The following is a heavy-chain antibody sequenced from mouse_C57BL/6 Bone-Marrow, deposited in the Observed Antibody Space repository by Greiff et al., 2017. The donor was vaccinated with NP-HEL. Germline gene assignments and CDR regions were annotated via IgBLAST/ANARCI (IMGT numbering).Heavy chain of an antibody. V-gene: IGHV1-81*01. CDR2: IYPRSGNT. CDR1: GYTFTSYG. J-gene: IGHJ4*01. CDR3: ARTMVTTGYYAMDY. D-gene: IGHD2-2*01. Sequence: QVQLQQSGAELARPGASVKLSCKASGYTFTSYGISWVKQRTGQGLEWIGEIYPRSGNTYYNEKFKGKATLTADKSSSTAYMELRILTSEDSAVYFCARTMVTTGYYAMDYWGQGTSVTVSS.